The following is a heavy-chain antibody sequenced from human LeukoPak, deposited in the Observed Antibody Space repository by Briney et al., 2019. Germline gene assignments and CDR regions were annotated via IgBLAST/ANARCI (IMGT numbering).Heavy chain of an antibody. Sequence: ASVKVSCKASGGTFSSYAISWVRQAPGQGLEWMGGIIPIFGTANYAQKFQGRVTITTDESTSTAYMELSSLRSEDTAVYYCARQYDFWPNWSDPWGQGTLVTVSS. CDR1: GGTFSSYA. CDR2: IIPIFGTA. J-gene: IGHJ5*02. CDR3: ARQYDFWPNWSDP. V-gene: IGHV1-69*05. D-gene: IGHD3-3*01.